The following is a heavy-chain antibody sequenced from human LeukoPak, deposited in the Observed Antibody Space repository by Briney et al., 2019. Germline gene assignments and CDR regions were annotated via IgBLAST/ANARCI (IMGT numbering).Heavy chain of an antibody. CDR1: GGSFSGYY. J-gene: IGHJ6*02. Sequence: SETLSLTCAVYGGSFSGYYWSWIRQPPGNGLEWIGEINHSGSTNYNPPLKSRVTISVDTSKNQFSLKLSSVTAADTAVYYCARSAVIVATNPYYYYGMDVWGQGTTVTVSS. CDR2: INHSGST. V-gene: IGHV4-34*01. D-gene: IGHD5-12*01. CDR3: ARSAVIVATNPYYYYGMDV.